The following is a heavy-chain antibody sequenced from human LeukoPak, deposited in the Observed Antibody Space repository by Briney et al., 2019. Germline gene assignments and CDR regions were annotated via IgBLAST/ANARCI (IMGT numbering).Heavy chain of an antibody. CDR2: ISAYNGNT. J-gene: IGHJ6*02. Sequence: GASVKVSCKASGYTFTSYGISWVRQAPGQGLEWMGWISAYNGNTNYAQKLQGRVTMTTDTSTSTAYMELRSLRSDDTAVYYCARDLGFGELLYGNYVMDVWGQGATVTVSS. V-gene: IGHV1-18*01. D-gene: IGHD3-10*01. CDR3: ARDLGFGELLYGNYVMDV. CDR1: GYTFTSYG.